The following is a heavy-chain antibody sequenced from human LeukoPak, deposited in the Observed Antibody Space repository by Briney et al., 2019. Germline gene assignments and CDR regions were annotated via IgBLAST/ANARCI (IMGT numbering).Heavy chain of an antibody. V-gene: IGHV1-46*01. Sequence: ASVKVSCKASGYTFTSYYMHWVRQAPGQGLEWMGIMNPSGGSTNYAQKFQGRVTMTRDTSISTAYMELSRLRSDDTAVYYCARAYYDFWSGYSVPLAFDYWGQGTLVTVSS. J-gene: IGHJ4*02. D-gene: IGHD3-3*01. CDR1: GYTFTSYY. CDR3: ARAYYDFWSGYSVPLAFDY. CDR2: MNPSGGST.